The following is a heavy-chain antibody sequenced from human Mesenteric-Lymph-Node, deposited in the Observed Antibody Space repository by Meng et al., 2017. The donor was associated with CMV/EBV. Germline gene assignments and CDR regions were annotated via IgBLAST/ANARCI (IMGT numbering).Heavy chain of an antibody. Sequence: ASVKVSCKASGYSLTGYYVHWVRQAPGQGLEWMGWINPNSGGTNYAQKFQGRVTMTRDTSISTAYMELSRLRSDDTAVYYCARVYGVRGVIIRGVFGYWGQGTLVTVSS. CDR1: GYSLTGYY. CDR3: ARVYGVRGVIIRGVFGY. D-gene: IGHD3-10*01. V-gene: IGHV1-2*02. J-gene: IGHJ4*02. CDR2: INPNSGGT.